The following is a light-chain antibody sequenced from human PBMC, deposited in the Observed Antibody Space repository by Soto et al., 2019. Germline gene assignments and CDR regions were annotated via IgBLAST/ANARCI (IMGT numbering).Light chain of an antibody. CDR2: DVS. J-gene: IGLJ2*01. V-gene: IGLV2-11*01. CDR3: CSYAGSYTLV. Sequence: QSVLTQPGSVSGSPGQSVTISCTGTSSDVGGYNYVSWYQHHPGKAPKLMIYDVSKRPSGVPDRFSGSKSGNTASLTISGLQAEDEADYYCCSYAGSYTLVFGGGTKLTVL. CDR1: SSDVGGYNY.